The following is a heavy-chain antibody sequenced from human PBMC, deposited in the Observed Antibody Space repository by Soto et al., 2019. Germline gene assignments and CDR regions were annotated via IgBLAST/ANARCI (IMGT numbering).Heavy chain of an antibody. Sequence: PSETLSLTCTVSGGSISSGGYYWSWIRQHPGKGLEWIGYIYYSGSTYYNPSFKSRVIISVDTSKNQFSVRLSSVTAADTAVYYCARAYYDTEGYGLDPWGLGTLVTVSS. V-gene: IGHV4-31*03. CDR2: IYYSGST. CDR3: ARAYYDTEGYGLDP. CDR1: GGSISSGGYY. D-gene: IGHD3-16*01. J-gene: IGHJ5*02.